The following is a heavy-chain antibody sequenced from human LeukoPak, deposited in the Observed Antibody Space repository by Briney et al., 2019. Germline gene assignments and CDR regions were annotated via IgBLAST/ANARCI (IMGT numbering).Heavy chain of an antibody. CDR1: GFTFSSYS. CDR2: ISSSSSTI. V-gene: IGHV3-48*01. D-gene: IGHD5-12*01. J-gene: IGHJ4*02. Sequence: PGGSLRLSCAASGFTFSSYSMNWVRQAPGKGLEWVSYISSSSSTIYYADSMKGRFTISRDNAKNSLYLQMNSLRAEDTAVYYCARGGYSGSWRYWGQGTLVTVSS. CDR3: ARGGYSGSWRY.